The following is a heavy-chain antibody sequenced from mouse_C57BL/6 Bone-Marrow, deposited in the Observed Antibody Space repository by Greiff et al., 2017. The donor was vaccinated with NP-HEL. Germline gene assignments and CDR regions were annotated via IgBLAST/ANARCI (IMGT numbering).Heavy chain of an antibody. J-gene: IGHJ3*01. CDR2: IYPRSGNT. CDR3: ARDGYPRKNAWFAY. Sequence: QVQLQQSGAELARPGASVKLSCKASGYTFTSYGISWVKQRTGQGLEWIGEIYPRSGNTYYNEKFKGKATLTADKSSSTAYMELRSLTSEDSAVYFCARDGYPRKNAWFAYWGQGTLVTVSA. V-gene: IGHV1-81*01. CDR1: GYTFTSYG. D-gene: IGHD2-3*01.